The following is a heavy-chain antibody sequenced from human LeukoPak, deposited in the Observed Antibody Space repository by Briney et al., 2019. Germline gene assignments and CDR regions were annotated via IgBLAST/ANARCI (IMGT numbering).Heavy chain of an antibody. J-gene: IGHJ4*02. CDR3: VRDSFYTGYDRGLGY. CDR2: ISRNGTRT. CDR1: GFTFSDHA. D-gene: IGHD5-12*01. Sequence: GGSLRLSCATSGFTFSDHALHWVRQAPGKGLQYVSAISRNGTRTFYADSVKDRFTISRDNSTKTLYLQMGSLRVEDMGVYYCVRDSFYTGYDRGLGYWGQGTLVTVSS. V-gene: IGHV3-64*02.